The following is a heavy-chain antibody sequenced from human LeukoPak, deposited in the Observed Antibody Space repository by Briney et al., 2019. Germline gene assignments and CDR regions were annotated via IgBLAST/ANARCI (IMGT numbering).Heavy chain of an antibody. D-gene: IGHD3-22*01. Sequence: GGSLRLSCAASGFTFSSYAMSWVRQAPGKGLEWVAVISYDGSNKYYADSVKGRFTISRDNSKNTLYLQMNSLRAEDTAVYYCARADMIDAFDIWGQGTMVTVSS. CDR2: ISYDGSNK. CDR1: GFTFSSYA. V-gene: IGHV3-30-3*01. CDR3: ARADMIDAFDI. J-gene: IGHJ3*02.